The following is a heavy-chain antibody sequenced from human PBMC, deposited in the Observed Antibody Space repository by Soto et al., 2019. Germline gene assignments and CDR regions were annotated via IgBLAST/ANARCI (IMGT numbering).Heavy chain of an antibody. CDR2: ISAYNGNT. D-gene: IGHD5-18*01. V-gene: IGHV1-18*01. CDR3: ARDRTAMVKGSAFDI. CDR1: GYTFTSYG. Sequence: ASVKVSCKASGYTFTSYGISWVRQAPGQGLEWMGWISAYNGNTNYAQKLQGRVTMTTDTSTSTAYMELRSLRSDDTAVYYCARDRTAMVKGSAFDIWGQGTMVTVSS. J-gene: IGHJ3*02.